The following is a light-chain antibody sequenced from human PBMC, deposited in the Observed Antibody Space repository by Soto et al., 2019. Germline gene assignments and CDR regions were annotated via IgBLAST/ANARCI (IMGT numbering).Light chain of an antibody. CDR1: QNTGKY. CDR3: QQSYNLPRT. Sequence: DIQMTQSPSSLSASSGDRVTITCRASQNTGKYLIWYQQKPGRPPKVLVYGASNLQSGVSSRFSGDGFGTEFSLTINSLRPEDFATYYCQQSYNLPRTFGQGTTLETK. V-gene: IGKV1-39*01. CDR2: GAS. J-gene: IGKJ2*01.